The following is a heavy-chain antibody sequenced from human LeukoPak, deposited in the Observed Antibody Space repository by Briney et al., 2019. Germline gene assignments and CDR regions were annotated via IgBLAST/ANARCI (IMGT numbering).Heavy chain of an antibody. CDR1: GVSVSNHY. D-gene: IGHD6-19*01. J-gene: IGHJ4*02. CDR3: ASYTGIAVAGIFSY. V-gene: IGHV4-59*02. Sequence: SETLSLTCSVSGVSVSNHYWSRIRQPPGKGLEWIGWFYYSGGTYFNPSLGSRVTISADTSRNHLSLNLRSLTAADTAVYYCASYTGIAVAGIFSYWGQGTLVTVSS. CDR2: FYYSGGT.